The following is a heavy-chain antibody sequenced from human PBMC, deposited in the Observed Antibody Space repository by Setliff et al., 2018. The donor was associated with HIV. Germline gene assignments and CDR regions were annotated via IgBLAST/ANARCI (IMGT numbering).Heavy chain of an antibody. J-gene: IGHJ4*02. CDR1: GGSMGSHY. Sequence: PSETLSLTCVISGGSMGSHYWSWIRQSPGKGLEWIGNIHYTGISDINPSLKRRATISLDRPKIQFSLKLSSVTAADTAIYYCAISIVGVTSEMYWAQGTLGTVSS. D-gene: IGHD2-21*02. CDR2: IHYTGIS. V-gene: IGHV4-59*11. CDR3: AISIVGVTSEMY.